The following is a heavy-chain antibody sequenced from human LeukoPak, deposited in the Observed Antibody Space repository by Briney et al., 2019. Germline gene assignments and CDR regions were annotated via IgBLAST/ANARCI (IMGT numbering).Heavy chain of an antibody. Sequence: GRSLRLSCAASGFTFSTYAMHWVRQGPGKGLEWVAVISNDGSNKYYADSVKGRFTISRDNSQNTLYLQMSSLSAEDTAVYYCARTTTPHYYGSGSYALGYWGQGTLVTVPS. CDR1: GFTFSTYA. CDR2: ISNDGSNK. J-gene: IGHJ4*02. CDR3: ARTTTPHYYGSGSYALGY. V-gene: IGHV3-30-3*01. D-gene: IGHD3-10*01.